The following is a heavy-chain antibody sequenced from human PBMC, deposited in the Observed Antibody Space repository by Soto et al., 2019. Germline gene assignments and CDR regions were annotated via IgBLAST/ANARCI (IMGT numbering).Heavy chain of an antibody. CDR2: ISSSGSTI. Sequence: GGSLRLSCAASGFTFSSYEMNWVRQAPGKGLEWVSYISSSGSTIYYADSVKGRFTISRDNAKNSLYLQMNSLRAEDTAVYYCARLGYLYYYGSGSHPRAFDYWGQGTLVTVS. CDR3: ARLGYLYYYGSGSHPRAFDY. D-gene: IGHD3-10*01. J-gene: IGHJ4*02. CDR1: GFTFSSYE. V-gene: IGHV3-48*03.